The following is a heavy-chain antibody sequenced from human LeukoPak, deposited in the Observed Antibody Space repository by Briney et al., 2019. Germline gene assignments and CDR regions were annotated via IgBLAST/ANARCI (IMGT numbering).Heavy chain of an antibody. D-gene: IGHD3-22*01. CDR3: AGTYYYDSSGYYSFDY. CDR1: GGSISSGGYY. Sequence: SQTLSLTCTVSGGSISSGGYYWSWIRQHPGKGLEWIGYIYYSGSTYYNPSLKSRVTISVDTFKNQFSLKLSSVTAADTAVYYCAGTYYYDSSGYYSFDYWGQGTLVTVSS. CDR2: IYYSGST. J-gene: IGHJ4*02. V-gene: IGHV4-31*03.